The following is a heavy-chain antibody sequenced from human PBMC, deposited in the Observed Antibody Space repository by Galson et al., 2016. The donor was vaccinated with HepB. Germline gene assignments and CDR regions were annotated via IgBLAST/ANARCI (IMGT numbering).Heavy chain of an antibody. J-gene: IGHJ6*02. CDR3: ARHKGSCKTYGMDV. CDR1: GGSITSPTFS. V-gene: IGHV4-39*01. CDR2: VYYSGNA. D-gene: IGHD2/OR15-2a*01. Sequence: SETLSLTCTLSGGSITSPTFSWGCVRQPPEQRPEWIGNVYYSGNAYYSPTLQGRVIISVYTSKNQLSLNVRSVTAADTAVYYCARHKGSCKTYGMDVWGRGTTVTVSS.